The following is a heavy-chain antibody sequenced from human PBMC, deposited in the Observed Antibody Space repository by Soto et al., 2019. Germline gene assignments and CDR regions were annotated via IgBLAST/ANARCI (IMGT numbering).Heavy chain of an antibody. CDR2: ISYDGSNK. CDR1: GFTFSSYG. V-gene: IGHV3-30*18. Sequence: TGGSLRLSCAASGFTFSSYGMHWVRQAPGKGLEWVAVISYDGSNKYYADSVKGRFTISRDNSKNTLYLQMNSLRAEDTAVYYCAKSAGDRDFWSGYYPSYYYGMDVWGQGTTVTVSS. CDR3: AKSAGDRDFWSGYYPSYYYGMDV. J-gene: IGHJ6*02. D-gene: IGHD3-3*01.